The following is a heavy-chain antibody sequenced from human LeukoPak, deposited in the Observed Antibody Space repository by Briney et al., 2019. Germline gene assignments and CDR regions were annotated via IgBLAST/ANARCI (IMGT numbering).Heavy chain of an antibody. CDR3: ARHLLSGNYYYYHMDV. Sequence: PSETLSLTCSVSGGSVSNNYWGWIRQPPEKGLEWIGAMYYSGGSTCNPSLRTRVTISVDTSKNQFSLRLTSVTAADTAVYYCARHLLSGNYYYYHMDVWGRGTTVTVSS. CDR2: MYYSGGS. V-gene: IGHV4-39*01. CDR1: GGSVSNNY. J-gene: IGHJ6*04. D-gene: IGHD3-10*01.